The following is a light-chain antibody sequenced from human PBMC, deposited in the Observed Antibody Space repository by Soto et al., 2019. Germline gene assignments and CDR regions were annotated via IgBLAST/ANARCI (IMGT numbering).Light chain of an antibody. CDR2: GAS. CDR3: QQYHDWPRT. Sequence: EIVLTQSPGTLSLSPGERATLSCRASQSVSSSYLAWYQQKPGQAPRLLIYGASSRATGIPDRFSGSGSGTDFTLTISRLEPEDFAIYHCQQYHDWPRTFGQGTKVEIK. CDR1: QSVSSSY. V-gene: IGKV3-20*01. J-gene: IGKJ1*01.